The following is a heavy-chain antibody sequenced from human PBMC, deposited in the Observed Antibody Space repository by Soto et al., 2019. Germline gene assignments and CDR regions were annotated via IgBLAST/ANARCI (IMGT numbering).Heavy chain of an antibody. CDR2: ISAYNGNT. D-gene: IGHD3-10*01. CDR3: AREPVLWVGGNDAFDI. J-gene: IGHJ3*02. V-gene: IGHV1-18*04. CDR1: GYTFTSYG. Sequence: ASVKVSCKASGYTFTSYGISWVRQAPGQGLEWMGWISAYNGNTNYAQKLQGRVTMTTDTSTSTAYMELRSPRSDDTAVYYCAREPVLWVGGNDAFDIWGQGTMVTV.